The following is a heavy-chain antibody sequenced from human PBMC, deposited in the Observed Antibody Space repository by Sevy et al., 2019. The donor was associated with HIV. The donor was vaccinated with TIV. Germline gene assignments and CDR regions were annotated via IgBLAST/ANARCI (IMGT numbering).Heavy chain of an antibody. D-gene: IGHD6-6*01. J-gene: IGHJ4*02. Sequence: ASVKVSCKASGYTFTGYYMHWVRQAPGQGLAWMGWINPNSGGTNYAQKFQGRVTMTRDTSISTAYMELSRLRSDDTAVYYCARDRAYSSYPRAYWGQGTLVTVSS. V-gene: IGHV1-2*02. CDR3: ARDRAYSSYPRAY. CDR2: INPNSGGT. CDR1: GYTFTGYY.